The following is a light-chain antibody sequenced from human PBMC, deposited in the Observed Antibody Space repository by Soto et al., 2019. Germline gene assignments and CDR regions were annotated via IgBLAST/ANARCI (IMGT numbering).Light chain of an antibody. CDR2: NAS. V-gene: IGKV1-5*01. CDR1: QRISSW. Sequence: DIQMTQSPSTLSASVGDRVTITCRASQRISSWLAWYQQKPGKAPKLLIYNASNLGSGVPSRFSGSGSGTEFTLTISSLLPDDFATYYCQQAWTFGQGTKVEVK. J-gene: IGKJ1*01. CDR3: QQAWT.